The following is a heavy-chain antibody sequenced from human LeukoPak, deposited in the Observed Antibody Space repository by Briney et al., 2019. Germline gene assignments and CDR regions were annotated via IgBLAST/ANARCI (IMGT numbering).Heavy chain of an antibody. J-gene: IGHJ4*02. CDR1: GFTFSNAW. V-gene: IGHV3-15*01. CDR3: TSTLGY. CDR2: IKRKTDGGTT. Sequence: GGSLRLSCAASGFTFSNAWMTWVRQAPGKGLEWVGSIKRKTDGGTTDYAAPVKGRFTISRDDSKNTLFLQMNSLKTEDTAVYYCTSTLGYWGQGALVTVSS.